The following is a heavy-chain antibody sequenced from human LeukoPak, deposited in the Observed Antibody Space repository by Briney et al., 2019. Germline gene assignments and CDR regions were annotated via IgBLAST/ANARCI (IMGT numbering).Heavy chain of an antibody. J-gene: IGHJ4*02. CDR3: ARDQGTMIVVVINPLGFDY. Sequence: ASVKLSCKASGYTFTGYYMHWVRQAPGQGLEWMGWINPNSGGTNYAQKFQGRVTMTRDTSISTAYMELSRLRSDDTAVYYCARDQGTMIVVVINPLGFDYWGQGTLVTLSS. D-gene: IGHD3-22*01. CDR1: GYTFTGYY. CDR2: INPNSGGT. V-gene: IGHV1-2*02.